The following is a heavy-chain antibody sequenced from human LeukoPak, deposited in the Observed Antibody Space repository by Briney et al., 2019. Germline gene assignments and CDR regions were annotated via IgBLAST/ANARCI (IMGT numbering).Heavy chain of an antibody. CDR2: ISSSGSTI. Sequence: GWSLRLSCAASGFTFSSYEMNWVRQAPGKGLEWVSYISSSGSTIYYADSVKGRFTISRDNAKNSLYLQMNSLRAEDTAVYYCAIRPGGQAGNYWGQGTLVTDSS. J-gene: IGHJ4*02. V-gene: IGHV3-48*03. CDR1: GFTFSSYE. CDR3: AIRPGGQAGNY. D-gene: IGHD2-2*01.